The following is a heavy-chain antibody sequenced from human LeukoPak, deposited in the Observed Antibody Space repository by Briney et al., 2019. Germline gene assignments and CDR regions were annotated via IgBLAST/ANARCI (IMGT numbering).Heavy chain of an antibody. Sequence: ASVKVSCKASGYTFTSYDINWVRQATGQGLEWMGWMNPNSGNTGYAQKFQGRVTMTTDTSTSTAYMELRSLRSDDTAVYYCARISGLYYYYYYMDVWGKGTTVTVSS. V-gene: IGHV1-8*02. CDR2: MNPNSGNT. J-gene: IGHJ6*03. D-gene: IGHD3-10*01. CDR1: GYTFTSYD. CDR3: ARISGLYYYYYYMDV.